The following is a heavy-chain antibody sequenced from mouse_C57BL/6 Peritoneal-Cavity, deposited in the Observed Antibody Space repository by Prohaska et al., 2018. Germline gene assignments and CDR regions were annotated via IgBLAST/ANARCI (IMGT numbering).Heavy chain of an antibody. J-gene: IGHJ3*01. V-gene: IGHV5-17*01. Sequence: EVQLVESGGGLVKPGGSLKLSCAASGFTFSDYGMHWVRHASEKGLECVAYISSGSSTIYYADTVKGRFAISRDNAKNTLFLQMTSLRSEDTAMYYCARDPAWFAYWGQGTLVTVSA. CDR3: ARDPAWFAY. CDR1: GFTFSDYG. CDR2: ISSGSSTI.